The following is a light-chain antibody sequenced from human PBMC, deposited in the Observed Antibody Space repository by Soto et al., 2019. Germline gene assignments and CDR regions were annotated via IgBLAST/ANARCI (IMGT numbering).Light chain of an antibody. CDR3: LLYYGGQLVV. CDR2: STS. CDR1: TGAVTSGYY. V-gene: IGLV7-43*01. J-gene: IGLJ2*01. Sequence: QAVVTQEPSLTVSPGGTVTLTCASSTGAVTSGYYPNWFQQKPGQAPRALIYSTSNKYSWTPARFSGSLLGGKAALTLSGVQPEDEAEYYCLLYYGGQLVVFGGATKLTVL.